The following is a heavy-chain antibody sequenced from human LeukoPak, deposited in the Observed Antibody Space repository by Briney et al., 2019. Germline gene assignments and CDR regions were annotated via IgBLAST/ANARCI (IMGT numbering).Heavy chain of an antibody. CDR3: ARETGLRYNDFDY. D-gene: IGHD5-12*01. V-gene: IGHV3-74*01. CDR2: IKGDGNT. J-gene: IGHJ4*02. CDR1: GFTFSSYW. Sequence: GGSLRLSCAASGFTFSSYWMHWVRQAPGKGLVWVSRIKGDGNTNYADSVKGRFTISRDNAKNTVSLQMNSLRAEDTGVYYCARETGLRYNDFDYWGQGTLVTVSS.